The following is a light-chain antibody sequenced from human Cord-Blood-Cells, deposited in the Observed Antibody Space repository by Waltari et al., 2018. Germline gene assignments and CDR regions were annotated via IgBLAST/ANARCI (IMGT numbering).Light chain of an antibody. J-gene: IGLJ2*01. CDR3: QSYDSSLSGLV. CDR2: GNS. V-gene: IGLV1-40*01. CDR1: SSNIRAGYH. Sequence: QSVLTQPPPVSGAPGQRVTISCTGSSSNIRAGYHVPWYQQLPGTAPKLLIYGNSNRPSGVPDRFSGSKSGTSASLAITGLQAEDEADYYCQSYDSSLSGLVFGGGTKLTVL.